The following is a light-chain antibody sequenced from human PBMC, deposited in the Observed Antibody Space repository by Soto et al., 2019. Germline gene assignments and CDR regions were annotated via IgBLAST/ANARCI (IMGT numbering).Light chain of an antibody. Sequence: EIVVTQSPATLSGSPGDRFTPSGPASQFVSSRLAWYQQGPGQVPRLLIYDTSTRAPGISARFSGSGSGTEFTLTISTLQSEDFAVYYCQEYLQWPPGMFGQGTKVDIK. V-gene: IGKV3-15*01. CDR3: QEYLQWPPGM. CDR2: DTS. J-gene: IGKJ1*01. CDR1: QFVSSR.